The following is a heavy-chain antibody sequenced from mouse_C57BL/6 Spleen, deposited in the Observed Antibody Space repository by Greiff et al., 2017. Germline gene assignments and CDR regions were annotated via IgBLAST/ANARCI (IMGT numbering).Heavy chain of an antibody. D-gene: IGHD1-1*01. V-gene: IGHV1-18*01. J-gene: IGHJ3*01. CDR3: ANYYGSSPFAY. Sequence: EVQLQQSGPELVKPGASVKIPCKASGYTFTDYNMDWVKQSHGKSLEWIGDINPNNGGTNYNQKFKGKATLTVDKSSSTAYMELRSLTSEDTAVYYCANYYGSSPFAYWGQGTLVTVSA. CDR1: GYTFTDYN. CDR2: INPNNGGT.